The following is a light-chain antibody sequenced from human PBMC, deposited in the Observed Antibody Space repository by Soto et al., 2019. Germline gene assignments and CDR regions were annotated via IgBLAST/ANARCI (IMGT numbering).Light chain of an antibody. J-gene: IGKJ1*01. CDR3: QQRSNWPPWT. CDR2: DAS. CDR1: QSVSSY. Sequence: EIVLTQSPATLSLSPGERATLSCRASQSVSSYLAWYQQKPGQAPRLLIYDASNMATGIPARFSGSGSGTDFNLTISSLEPEDFAVYYCQQRSNWPPWTFGQGTKVEIK. V-gene: IGKV3-11*01.